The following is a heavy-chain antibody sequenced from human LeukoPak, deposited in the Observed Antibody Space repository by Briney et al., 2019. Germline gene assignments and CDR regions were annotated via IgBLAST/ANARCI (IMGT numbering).Heavy chain of an antibody. D-gene: IGHD4-23*01. J-gene: IGHJ4*02. CDR3: VRGGWELDY. CDR1: GFTFKNYW. CDR2: IKEDGTQR. Sequence: GVSLRLSCAASGFTFKNYWMAWVRLAPGKGLEWVAHIKEDGTQRYYVDSVKGRFTISKDDAKNSLYLQMNTLTDEDTAVYYCVRGGWELDYWGQGILVIVSS. V-gene: IGHV3-7*01.